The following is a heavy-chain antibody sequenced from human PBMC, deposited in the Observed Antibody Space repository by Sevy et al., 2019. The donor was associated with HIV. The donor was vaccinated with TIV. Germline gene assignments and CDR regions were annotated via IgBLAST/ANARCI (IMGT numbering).Heavy chain of an antibody. V-gene: IGHV3-23*01. Sequence: GGSLRLSCAASGFTFSTYAMNWVRQAPGKGLEWVSSISRSGRSTYSADSVEGRFTISRDNFKNTLYLQLSSLRVDDTAVYYCAKGYCDGGSCHSDYYYYGMDVWGQGTTVTVSS. CDR2: ISRSGRST. CDR1: GFTFSTYA. D-gene: IGHD2-15*01. CDR3: AKGYCDGGSCHSDYYYYGMDV. J-gene: IGHJ6*02.